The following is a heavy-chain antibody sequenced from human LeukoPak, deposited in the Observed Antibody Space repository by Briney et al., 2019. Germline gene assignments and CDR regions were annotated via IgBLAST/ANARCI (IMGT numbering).Heavy chain of an antibody. CDR3: AKEGYCSGTCSPTIGYFDY. CDR2: ISSAGNT. D-gene: IGHD2-2*01. Sequence: GGSLRLSCEDSGYTFSNYAMGWVRQAPGKGLEWVSTISSAGNTYYTDSVKGRFTISRDNSKNTLYLQMNSLRAEDTAVYFCAKEGYCSGTCSPTIGYFDYWGQGTLVTVSS. J-gene: IGHJ4*02. CDR1: GYTFSNYA. V-gene: IGHV3-23*01.